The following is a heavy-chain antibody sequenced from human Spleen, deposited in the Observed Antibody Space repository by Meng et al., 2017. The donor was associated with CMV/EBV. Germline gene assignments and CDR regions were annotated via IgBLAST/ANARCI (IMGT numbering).Heavy chain of an antibody. CDR1: RYTFTGYY. D-gene: IGHD3-3*01. V-gene: IGHV1-2*02. CDR3: ARDFHPDYWFDP. Sequence: ASVKVSCKASRYTFTGYYMHWVRQAPGQGLEWMGWINPNSGGTNYAQKFQGRVTMTRDTSISTAYMELSRLRSDDTAVYYCARDFHPDYWFDPWGQGTLVTVSS. CDR2: INPNSGGT. J-gene: IGHJ5*02.